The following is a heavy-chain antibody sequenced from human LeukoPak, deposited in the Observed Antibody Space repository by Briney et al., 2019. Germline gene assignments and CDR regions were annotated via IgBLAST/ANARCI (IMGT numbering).Heavy chain of an antibody. CDR1: VYLLDVYV. CDR2: ISWNSGSI. CDR3: AKDSRGSGSRYYCMDV. J-gene: IGHJ6*02. D-gene: IGHD3-10*01. V-gene: IGHV3-9*01. Sequence: GRSLSLSRASSVYLLDVYVMHWARHPPGKCLECVSAISWNSGSIGYADSVKGRFTTSRDHAKTSLYLQTSSLRAEDTALYYCAKDSRGSGSRYYCMDVCGQGTTVTVSS.